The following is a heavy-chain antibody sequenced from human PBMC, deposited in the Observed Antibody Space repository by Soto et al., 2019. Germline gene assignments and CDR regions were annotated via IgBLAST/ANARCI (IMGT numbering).Heavy chain of an antibody. J-gene: IGHJ5*02. Sequence: QVQLQESGPGLVKPSQTLSLTCTVSGGSISSGDYYWSWIRQPPRKGLEWIGYIYYSGSTYYNPSLKSRVTISVDTSKNQFSLKLSSVTAADTAVYYCARDWGYSSSFGFGNWFDPWGQGTLVTVSS. CDR3: ARDWGYSSSFGFGNWFDP. V-gene: IGHV4-30-4*01. CDR1: GGSISSGDYY. D-gene: IGHD6-6*01. CDR2: IYYSGST.